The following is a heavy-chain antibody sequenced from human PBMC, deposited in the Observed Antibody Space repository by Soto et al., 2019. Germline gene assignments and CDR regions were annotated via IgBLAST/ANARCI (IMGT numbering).Heavy chain of an antibody. Sequence: QVQLVQSGAEVKKPGAAVKVSCKASGSTFTSYGISWVRQAPGQGLEWMGWISAYNGNTNYAQKLQGRGTMTTDTATSTAYMELRSRRSDDTAVYYCARTSESIRYENYWGQGTLVTVSS. CDR2: ISAYNGNT. D-gene: IGHD3-9*01. CDR1: GSTFTSYG. V-gene: IGHV1-18*01. J-gene: IGHJ4*02. CDR3: ARTSESIRYENY.